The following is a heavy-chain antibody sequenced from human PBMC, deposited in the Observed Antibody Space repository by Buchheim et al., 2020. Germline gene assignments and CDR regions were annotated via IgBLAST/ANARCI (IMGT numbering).Heavy chain of an antibody. CDR1: GFTFSSYG. Sequence: QVQLVESGGGVVQPGRSLRLSCAASGFTFSSYGMHWVRQAPGKGLEWVAVIWYDGSNKYYADSVKGRFTISRDNSKNTLYLQMNSLRAEDTAVYYCARRGGIVGATTGYFDYWGQGTL. J-gene: IGHJ4*02. CDR3: ARRGGIVGATTGYFDY. CDR2: IWYDGSNK. V-gene: IGHV3-33*01. D-gene: IGHD1-26*01.